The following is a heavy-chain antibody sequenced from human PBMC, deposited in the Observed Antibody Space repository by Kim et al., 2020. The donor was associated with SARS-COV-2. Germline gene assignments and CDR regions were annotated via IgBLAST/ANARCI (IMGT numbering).Heavy chain of an antibody. CDR3: AKDHPSSGWPAFDS. D-gene: IGHD3-22*01. Sequence: GGSLRLSCTASGFTFSRRAMSWVRQAPGKGLEWVASVKNGGNAYYADSVKGRFTVSRDITKDTLYLQMNSLRAEDTALYYCAKDHPSSGWPAFDSWGQGTRVTVSS. CDR1: GFTFSRRA. V-gene: IGHV3-23*01. J-gene: IGHJ4*02. CDR2: VKNGGNA.